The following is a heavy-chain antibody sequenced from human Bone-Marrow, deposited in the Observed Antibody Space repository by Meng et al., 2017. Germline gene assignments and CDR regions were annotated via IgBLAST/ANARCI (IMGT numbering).Heavy chain of an antibody. Sequence: GESLKISCAASGFTFSSYWMSWVRQAPGKGLEWVANIKQDGSEKYYVDSVKGRFTISRDNAKNSLYLQMNSLRAEDTAVYYCARALKRALQFYYYDSSGYYPSLGYWRQGTLVTV. CDR2: IKQDGSEK. CDR1: GFTFSSYW. J-gene: IGHJ4*02. D-gene: IGHD3-22*01. V-gene: IGHV3-7*01. CDR3: ARALKRALQFYYYDSSGYYPSLGY.